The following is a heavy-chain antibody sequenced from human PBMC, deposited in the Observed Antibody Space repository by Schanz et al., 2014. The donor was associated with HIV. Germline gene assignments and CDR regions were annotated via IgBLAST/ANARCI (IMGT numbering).Heavy chain of an antibody. CDR3: ARGSGPYYYYYGMDV. D-gene: IGHD3-10*01. J-gene: IGHJ6*02. Sequence: QVQLVESGGGVVQPGRSLRLSCAVSGFTFSNYAMHWVRQAPGKGLAWVAVISYDGSNKYSADSVKGRFTISRDNSKNTLYLQMNSLRAEDTAVYYCARGSGPYYYYYGMDVWGQGTTVTVSS. CDR2: ISYDGSNK. V-gene: IGHV3-30-3*01. CDR1: GFTFSNYA.